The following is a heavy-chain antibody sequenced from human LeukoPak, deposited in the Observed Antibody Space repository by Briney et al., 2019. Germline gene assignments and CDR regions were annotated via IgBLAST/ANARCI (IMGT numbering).Heavy chain of an antibody. V-gene: IGHV3-49*04. CDR3: TRLVPYLDY. CDR2: IRSKVYGETT. J-gene: IGHJ4*02. Sequence: GGSLRLSCTASGFTFRDYAMSWARQAPGQGLEGLGFIRSKVYGETTEYAASVKGRFTVSRDDSNSLAYLQMNSLQTEDTAVYYCTRLVPYLDYWGQGTLVTVSS. CDR1: GFTFRDYA. D-gene: IGHD2-2*01.